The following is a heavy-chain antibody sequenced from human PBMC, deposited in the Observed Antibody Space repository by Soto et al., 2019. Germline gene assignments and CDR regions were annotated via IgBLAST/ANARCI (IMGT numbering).Heavy chain of an antibody. CDR2: IKQDGSEK. J-gene: IGHJ6*03. CDR3: ARKVREDYYYYYYMDV. V-gene: IGHV3-7*01. CDR1: GFTFSSYW. D-gene: IGHD4-4*01. Sequence: PGGSLRLSCAASGFTFSSYWMSWVRQAPGKGLEWVANIKQDGSEKYYVDSVKGRFTISRDNAKNSLYLQMNSLRAEDTAVYYCARKVREDYYYYYYMDVWGKGTTVTVSS.